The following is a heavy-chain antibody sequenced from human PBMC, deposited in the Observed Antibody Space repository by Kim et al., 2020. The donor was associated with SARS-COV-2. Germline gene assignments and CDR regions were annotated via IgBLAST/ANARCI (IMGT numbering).Heavy chain of an antibody. D-gene: IGHD2-21*02. Sequence: YYADSVKGRFTISRDNAKNSLYLQMNSLRAEDTAVYYCARDRGDLDAFDIWGQGTMVTVSS. J-gene: IGHJ3*02. V-gene: IGHV3-21*01. CDR3: ARDRGDLDAFDI.